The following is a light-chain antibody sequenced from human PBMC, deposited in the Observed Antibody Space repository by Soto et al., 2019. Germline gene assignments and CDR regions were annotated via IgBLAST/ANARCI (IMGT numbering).Light chain of an antibody. J-gene: IGLJ2*01. CDR3: QTWGTGAHV. Sequence: QLVLTQSPSASASLGASVKLTCTLSSGHSSYAIAWHQQQPEKGPRYLMKLNSDGSHSKGDGIPDRFSGSSSGAERYLTISSLQSEDEADYYCQTWGTGAHVFGGGTQLTVL. V-gene: IGLV4-69*01. CDR1: SGHSSYA. CDR2: LNSDGSH.